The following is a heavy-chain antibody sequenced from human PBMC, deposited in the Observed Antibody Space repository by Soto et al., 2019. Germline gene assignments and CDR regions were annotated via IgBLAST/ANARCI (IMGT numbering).Heavy chain of an antibody. J-gene: IGHJ4*02. D-gene: IGHD3-22*01. CDR3: AREWKYYDSSGYYFDY. V-gene: IGHV4-31*03. Sequence: PSETLSLTCTVSGGSISSGGYYWSWIRQHPGKGLEWIGYIYYSGSTNYNPSLKSRVTISLDTSKNQFSLNLSSVTAADTAVYYCAREWKYYDSSGYYFDYWGQGTQVTVS. CDR1: GGSISSGGYY. CDR2: IYYSGST.